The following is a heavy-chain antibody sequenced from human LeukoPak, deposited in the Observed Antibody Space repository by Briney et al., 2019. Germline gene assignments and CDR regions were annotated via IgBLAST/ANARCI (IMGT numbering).Heavy chain of an antibody. CDR2: MSAHNGNT. J-gene: IGHJ4*02. CDR3: ARFRIAVTGIPDY. CDR1: GYAINTFG. Sequence: GASVKVSCKASGYAINTFGISWLRQAPGQGLEWMGWMSAHNGNTYYAQKFEDRITMTTDTSTSTAYMELRSLRSDDTATYYCARFRIAVTGIPDYWGRGTLVTVS. V-gene: IGHV1-18*04. D-gene: IGHD1-1*01.